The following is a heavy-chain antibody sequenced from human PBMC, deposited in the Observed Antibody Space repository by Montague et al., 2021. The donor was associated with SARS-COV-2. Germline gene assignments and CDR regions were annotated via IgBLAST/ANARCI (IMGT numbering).Heavy chain of an antibody. CDR1: GFNFPRYC. Sequence: SLRLSCAASGFNFPRYCMHWVRQSPGQGLEWVARICDGVRRISYADSVRDRVTASRDNAKNTLSLLMNNLSGEDTAVYYCVRDGGDDKHDWWFDLWGRGTHVSVSS. J-gene: IGHJ2*01. CDR2: ICDGVRRI. D-gene: IGHD2-21*02. CDR3: VRDGGDDKHDWWFDL. V-gene: IGHV3-74*01.